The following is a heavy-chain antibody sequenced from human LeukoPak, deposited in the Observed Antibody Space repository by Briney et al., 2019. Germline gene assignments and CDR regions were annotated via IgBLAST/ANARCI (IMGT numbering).Heavy chain of an antibody. CDR2: ISSSSSYI. V-gene: IGHV3-21*01. J-gene: IGHJ4*02. Sequence: ETLSLTCIVSGDSITSYYWTWIRQPPGKGLEWVSSISSSSSYIYYADSVKGRFTISRDNAKNSLYLQMNSLRAEDTAVYYCGVSSGYDWGEFDYWGQGTLVTVSS. CDR3: GVSSGYDWGEFDY. D-gene: IGHD5-12*01. CDR1: GDSITSYY.